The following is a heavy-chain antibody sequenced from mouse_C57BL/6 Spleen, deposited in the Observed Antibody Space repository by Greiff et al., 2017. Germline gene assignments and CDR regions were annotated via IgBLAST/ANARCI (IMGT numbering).Heavy chain of an antibody. D-gene: IGHD2-4*01. CDR3: ARDHDYVLDY. Sequence: VQLQQSGPELVKPGASVKISCKASGYAFISSWMTWVKQRPGQGLEWIGRIYPGDGDTNYNGKFKGKATLTVDTSSRTAYMQLSSLTSADSAVYFCARDHDYVLDYWGQGTTVTVSS. J-gene: IGHJ2*01. V-gene: IGHV1-82*01. CDR1: GYAFISSW. CDR2: IYPGDGDT.